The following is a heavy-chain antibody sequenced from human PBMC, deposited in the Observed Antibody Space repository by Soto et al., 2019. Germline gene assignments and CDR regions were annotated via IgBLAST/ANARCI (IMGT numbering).Heavy chain of an antibody. CDR3: ARAVVVVAATRYYYYGMDV. V-gene: IGHV3-11*06. CDR2: ISSSSYT. J-gene: IGHJ6*02. CDR1: GFTFSDYY. Sequence: GGSLRLSCAASGFTFSDYYMSWIRQAPGKGLEWVSYISSSSYTNYADSVKGRFTISRDNAKNSLYLQMNSLRAEDTAVYYCARAVVVVAATRYYYYGMDVWGQGTTVTVSS. D-gene: IGHD2-15*01.